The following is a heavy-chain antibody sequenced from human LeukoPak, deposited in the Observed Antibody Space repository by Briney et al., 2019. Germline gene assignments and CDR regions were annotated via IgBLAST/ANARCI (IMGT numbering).Heavy chain of an antibody. D-gene: IGHD6-13*01. V-gene: IGHV5-51*01. J-gene: IGHJ6*03. CDR3: ARQGAAGKYYYYYMDV. Sequence: PGESLKISCQGSGYNFPIYRIGWVRQMPGQGLEWMGIIYPDDSNTIYGPSFQGQVTISADKSINTAYLEWSSLKASDTAIYYCARQGAAGKYYYYYMDVWGKGTTVTVSS. CDR1: GYNFPIYR. CDR2: IYPDDSNT.